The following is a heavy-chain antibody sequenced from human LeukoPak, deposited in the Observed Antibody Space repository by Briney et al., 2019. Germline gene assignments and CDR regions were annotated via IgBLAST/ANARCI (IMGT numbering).Heavy chain of an antibody. CDR1: GGSFSGYY. D-gene: IGHD1-26*01. CDR2: INHRGST. Sequence: SETLSLTCAVYGGSFSGYYWSWIRQPPGKGLEWIGEINHRGSTNYNPSLKSRVTISVDPSKKQFSLKLSSVTAADTAVYYCARARYSGSYLLLDYWSQGTLVTASS. V-gene: IGHV4-34*01. J-gene: IGHJ4*02. CDR3: ARARYSGSYLLLDY.